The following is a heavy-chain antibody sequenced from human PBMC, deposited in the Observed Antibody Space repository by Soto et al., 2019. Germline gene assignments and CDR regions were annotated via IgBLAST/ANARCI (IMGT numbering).Heavy chain of an antibody. V-gene: IGHV3-21*01. CDR3: ARDHYDSSGFYNIFFYYYGPDV. Sequence: EVQLVESGGGLVKAGGSLRLSCSASGFTFSSYSMNWVRQAPGKGLEWVSSISSGRSYIYYADSVKGRFTISRDNAKNSLYLQMNSLRAEDTAVYYCARDHYDSSGFYNIFFYYYGPDVGGPGTTVTVS. J-gene: IGHJ6*02. CDR1: GFTFSSYS. D-gene: IGHD3-22*01. CDR2: ISSGRSYI.